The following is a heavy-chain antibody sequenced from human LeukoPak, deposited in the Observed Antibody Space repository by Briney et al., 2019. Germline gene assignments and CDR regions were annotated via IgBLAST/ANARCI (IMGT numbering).Heavy chain of an antibody. J-gene: IGHJ4*02. D-gene: IGHD1-26*01. V-gene: IGHV1-24*01. CDR2: FDPEDGET. CDR3: ATVGGWESSPLDY. Sequence: ASVKVSCKVPGYTLTELSMHWVRQAPGKGLEWMGGFDPEDGETIYAQKFQGRVTMTEDTSTDTAYMELSSLRSEDTAVYYCATVGGWESSPLDYWGQGTLVTVSS. CDR1: GYTLTELS.